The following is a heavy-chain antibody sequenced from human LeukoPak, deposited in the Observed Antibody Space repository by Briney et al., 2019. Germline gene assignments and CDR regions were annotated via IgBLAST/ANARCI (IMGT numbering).Heavy chain of an antibody. D-gene: IGHD3-10*01. CDR3: ARVAGSGSYAWFDP. CDR2: IYYSGST. V-gene: IGHV4-59*01. Sequence: MAPETLSLTCTVSGGSISSYYWSWIRQPPGKGLEWIGYIYYSGSTNYNPSLKSRVTITVDTSKNQFSLKLSSVTAADTAVYYCARVAGSGSYAWFDPWGQGTLVTVSP. CDR1: GGSISSYY. J-gene: IGHJ5*02.